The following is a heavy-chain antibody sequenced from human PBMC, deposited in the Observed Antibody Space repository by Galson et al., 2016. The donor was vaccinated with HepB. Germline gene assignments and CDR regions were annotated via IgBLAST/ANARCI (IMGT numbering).Heavy chain of an antibody. CDR1: GGSISDSYW. CDR2: IYPTGRT. D-gene: IGHD3-10*01. Sequence: SETLSLTCAVSGGSISDSYWWSWVRQPPGRGLEWIGEIYPTGRTNYIPSLKSRATFSVDRSKNQFSLNLTSVTAADTAVYFCARGLSRRFLVMSYYFDLWGQGTLVTVSS. CDR3: ARGLSRRFLVMSYYFDL. J-gene: IGHJ4*02. V-gene: IGHV4-4*02.